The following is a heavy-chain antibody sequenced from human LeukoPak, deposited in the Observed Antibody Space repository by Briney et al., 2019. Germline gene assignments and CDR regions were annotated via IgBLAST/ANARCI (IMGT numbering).Heavy chain of an antibody. D-gene: IGHD2-15*01. CDR2: INHSGST. J-gene: IGHJ5*02. Sequence: SETLSLTCAVYGGSFSGYYWSWIRQPPGKGLEWIGEINHSGSTNYNPSLKSRVTISVDTSKNQFSLKLSSVTAADTAVYYCARTLAYCSGGSCHDWFDPWGQGTLVTVSS. CDR1: GGSFSGYY. CDR3: ARTLAYCSGGSCHDWFDP. V-gene: IGHV4-34*01.